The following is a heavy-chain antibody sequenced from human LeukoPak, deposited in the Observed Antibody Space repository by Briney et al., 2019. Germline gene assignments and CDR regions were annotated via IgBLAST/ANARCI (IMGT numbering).Heavy chain of an antibody. J-gene: IGHJ4*02. D-gene: IGHD6-19*01. Sequence: SQTLSLTCVVSGDSVSSKNGAWNWIRQSPSRGLEWLGRTYYRSKWYNDYAESMEGRMTVSRDTSKNQYSLHLNSVTPDDTAVYYCARDFGTTGWHTFDYWGQGTLDTVSS. CDR1: GDSVSSKNGA. CDR3: ARDFGTTGWHTFDY. V-gene: IGHV6-1*01. CDR2: TYYRSKWYN.